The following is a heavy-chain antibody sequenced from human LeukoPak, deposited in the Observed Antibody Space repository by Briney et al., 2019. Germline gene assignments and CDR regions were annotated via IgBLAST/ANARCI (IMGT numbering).Heavy chain of an antibody. CDR3: AKDQSGTYYTFDY. D-gene: IGHD1-26*01. Sequence: GGSLRLSCAASGFTFSSYGMHWVRQAPGKGLEWVAFIRYDGSNKSYADSVKGPFTISRDNSKNTLYLQMNSLRAEDTAVYYCAKDQSGTYYTFDYWGQGTLVTVSS. J-gene: IGHJ4*02. CDR2: IRYDGSNK. V-gene: IGHV3-30*02. CDR1: GFTFSSYG.